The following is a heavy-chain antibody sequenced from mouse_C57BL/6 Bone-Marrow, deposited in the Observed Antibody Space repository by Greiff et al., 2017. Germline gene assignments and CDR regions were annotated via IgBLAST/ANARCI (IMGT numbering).Heavy chain of an antibody. CDR1: GYTFTSYG. J-gene: IGHJ3*01. Sequence: QVHVKQSGAELARPGASVKLSCKASGYTFTSYGISWVKQRTGQGLEWIGEIYPRSGNTYYNEKFKGKATLTADKSSSTAYMELRILTSEDSAVYCCADYDKAWFAYWGQGTLVTVSA. V-gene: IGHV1-81*01. CDR3: ADYDKAWFAY. D-gene: IGHD2-4*01. CDR2: IYPRSGNT.